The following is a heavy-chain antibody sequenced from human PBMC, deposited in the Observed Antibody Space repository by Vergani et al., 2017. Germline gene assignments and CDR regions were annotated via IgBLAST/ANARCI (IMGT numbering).Heavy chain of an antibody. CDR3: ASSSSWYETGFDP. Sequence: QVQLQESGPGLVKPSQTLSLTCTVSGGSISSGSYYWSWIRQPAGKGLEWIGRIYTSGSTNYNPSLKSRGTISVDTSKNQFSLKLSSVTAADTAVYYCASSSSWYETGFDPWGQGTLVTVSS. J-gene: IGHJ5*02. CDR1: GGSISSGSYY. CDR2: IYTSGST. D-gene: IGHD6-13*01. V-gene: IGHV4-61*02.